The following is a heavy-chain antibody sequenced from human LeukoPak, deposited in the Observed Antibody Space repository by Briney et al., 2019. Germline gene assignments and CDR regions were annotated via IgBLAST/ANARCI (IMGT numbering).Heavy chain of an antibody. CDR2: TYYSGST. Sequence: SQTLSLTCTVSSGSFTSGGYYWSWIRQHPGKGLKWIGYTYYSGSTYYNPSLKSRVTISVDTSKNQFSLKLTSVTAADTAVYYCARGRDSSSWYIHYFDYWGQGTLVTASS. V-gene: IGHV4-31*03. CDR3: ARGRDSSSWYIHYFDY. J-gene: IGHJ4*02. D-gene: IGHD6-13*01. CDR1: SGSFTSGGYY.